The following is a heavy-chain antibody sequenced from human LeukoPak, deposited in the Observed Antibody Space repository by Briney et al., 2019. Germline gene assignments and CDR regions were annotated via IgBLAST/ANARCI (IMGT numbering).Heavy chain of an antibody. CDR3: ARLWGDTVGVTFYHYGMDV. CDR1: GGSFSGYS. D-gene: IGHD6-19*01. Sequence: TSETLSLTCAVYGGSFSGYSWTWIRQPPRKGLEWIGEINHSGSTNYSPSLKSRVIISVDTSKNQFSLKWSSVTAADTAVYYCARLWGDTVGVTFYHYGMDVWGQGTAVTVSS. V-gene: IGHV4-34*01. CDR2: INHSGST. J-gene: IGHJ6*02.